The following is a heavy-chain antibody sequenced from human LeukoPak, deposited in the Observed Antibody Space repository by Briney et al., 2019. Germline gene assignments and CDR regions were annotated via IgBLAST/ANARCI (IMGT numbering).Heavy chain of an antibody. Sequence: SETLSLTCTVSGGSISSYYWSWIRQPPGKGLEWIGYIYYSGSTNYNPSLKSRVTISVDTSKNQFSLKLSSVTAADTAVYYCARRYDTSGSPFNYWGQGTLVTVSS. CDR3: ARRYDTSGSPFNY. CDR1: GGSISSYY. D-gene: IGHD3-22*01. V-gene: IGHV4-59*12. J-gene: IGHJ4*02. CDR2: IYYSGST.